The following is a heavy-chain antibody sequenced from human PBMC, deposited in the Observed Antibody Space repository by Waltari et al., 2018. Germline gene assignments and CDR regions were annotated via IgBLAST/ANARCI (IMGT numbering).Heavy chain of an antibody. V-gene: IGHV1-69*12. J-gene: IGHJ6*03. CDR2: IIPIFGKA. CDR1: GGTFSSYA. CDR3: ARVGNYPALNYYYYYMDV. Sequence: QVQLVQSGAEVKKPGSSVKVSCKASGGTFSSYAISWVRQAPGQGLEWMGGIIPIFGKANCAQKFQGRVTITADESTSTAYMELSSLRSEDTAVYYCARVGNYPALNYYYYYMDVWGKGTTVTISS. D-gene: IGHD4-4*01.